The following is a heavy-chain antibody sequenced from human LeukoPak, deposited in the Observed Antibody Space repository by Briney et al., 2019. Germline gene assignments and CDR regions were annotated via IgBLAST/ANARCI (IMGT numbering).Heavy chain of an antibody. CDR3: ARDFGGQVGATSFDI. CDR1: GGSISSYY. D-gene: IGHD1-26*01. CDR2: VYYSGRT. V-gene: IGHV4-59*01. Sequence: PSETLSLTCTVSGGSISSYYWSWIRQPPGKGLEWIGYVYYSGRTNFNTSLKSRIAMSVDTSNNQFSLKLSSVTAADTAVYYCARDFGGQVGATSFDIWGQGTMVTVSS. J-gene: IGHJ3*02.